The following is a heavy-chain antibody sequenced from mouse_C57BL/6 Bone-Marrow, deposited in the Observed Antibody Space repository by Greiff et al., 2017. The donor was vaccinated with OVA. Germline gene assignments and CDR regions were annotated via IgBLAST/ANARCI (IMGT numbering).Heavy chain of an antibody. V-gene: IGHV1-62-2*01. Sequence: QVQLKESGAELVKPGASVKLSCKASGYTFTEYTIHWVKQRSGQGLEWIGWFYPGSGSIKYNEKFKDKATLTADKSSSTVYMELSRLTSEDSAVYFCAGHEDYASKGGYGMDYWGQGTSVTVSS. J-gene: IGHJ4*01. CDR3: AGHEDYASKGGYGMDY. D-gene: IGHD1-1*01. CDR2: FYPGSGSI. CDR1: GYTFTEYT.